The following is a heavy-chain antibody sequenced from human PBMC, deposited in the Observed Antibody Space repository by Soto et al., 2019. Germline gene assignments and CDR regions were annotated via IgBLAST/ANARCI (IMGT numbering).Heavy chain of an antibody. V-gene: IGHV3-48*03. CDR3: VRYCSTTLCNGVATRTFDY. D-gene: IGHD2-2*01. Sequence: PGGSLRLSCAASRFTFSTYEMNWVRQAPGKGLEWVSYISSSGYTVYYADSVKGRFTISRVNTRNSLYLQMNSLRDEDTALYYCVRYCSTTLCNGVATRTFDYWGQGTLVTVSS. CDR1: RFTFSTYE. CDR2: ISSSGYTV. J-gene: IGHJ4*02.